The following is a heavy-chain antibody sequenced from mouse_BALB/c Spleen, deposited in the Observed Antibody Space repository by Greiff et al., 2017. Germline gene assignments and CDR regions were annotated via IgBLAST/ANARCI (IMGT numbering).Heavy chain of an antibody. CDR1: GYTFTSYV. D-gene: IGHD2-3*01. J-gene: IGHJ2*01. V-gene: IGHV1-14*01. CDR3: AREGIYDDY. Sequence: EVQRVESGPELVKPGASVKMSCKASGYTFTSYVMHWVKQKPGQGLEWIGYINPYNDGTKYNEKFKGKATLTSDKSSSTAYMELSSLTSEDSAVYYCAREGIYDDYWGQGTTLTVSS. CDR2: INPYNDGT.